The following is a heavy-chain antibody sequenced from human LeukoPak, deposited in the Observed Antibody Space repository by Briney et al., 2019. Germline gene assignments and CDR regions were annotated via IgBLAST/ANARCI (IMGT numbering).Heavy chain of an antibody. J-gene: IGHJ4*02. CDR2: ISYDGSNK. Sequence: GGSLRLSCAASGFTFSSYSMNWVRQAPGKGLEWVAVISYDGSNKYYADSVKGRFTISRDNSKNTLYLQMNSLRAEDTAVYYCAKVPYSGSPRPPDYWGQGTLVTVSS. CDR3: AKVPYSGSPRPPDY. D-gene: IGHD1-26*01. CDR1: GFTFSSYS. V-gene: IGHV3-30*18.